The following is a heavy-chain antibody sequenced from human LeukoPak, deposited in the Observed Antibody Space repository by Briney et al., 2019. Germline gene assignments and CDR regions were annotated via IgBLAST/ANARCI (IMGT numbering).Heavy chain of an antibody. CDR2: ISAYNGNT. D-gene: IGHD3-22*01. J-gene: IGHJ3*02. V-gene: IGHV1-18*01. CDR3: AREYYYDSSGSPAFDI. CDR1: GYTFTSYG. Sequence: ASVKVSCKASGYTFTSYGISWVRQAPGQGLEWMGWISAYNGNTNYAQKLQGRVTMTTDTSTSTAYMELRSLRSDDTAVYYCAREYYYDSSGSPAFDIWGQGTMVTVSS.